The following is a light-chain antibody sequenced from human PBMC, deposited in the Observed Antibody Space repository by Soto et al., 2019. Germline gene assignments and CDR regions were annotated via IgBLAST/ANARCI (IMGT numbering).Light chain of an antibody. V-gene: IGKV1-9*01. CDR1: QDIAIY. Sequence: IQLTQSPSSLSASVGDRVTITCRASQDIAIYLAWYQQKPGEAPKLLIYAASTLYGGVPSRFSGSGSGTDFDLTITIRQAEAFATYYCQQLRMYPSTFGGGTKVEIK. CDR3: QQLRMYPST. CDR2: AAS. J-gene: IGKJ4*01.